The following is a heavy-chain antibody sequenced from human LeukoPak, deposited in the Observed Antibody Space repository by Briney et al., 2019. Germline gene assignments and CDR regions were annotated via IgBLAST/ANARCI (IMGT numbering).Heavy chain of an antibody. CDR1: GVSISSSNSY. Sequence: SETLSLNCTVPGVSISSSNSYWGWIRQPPGKGLEWIGSIYYSGNTYYNASLKSQVSISIDTSKNQFSLKLSSVTAADTAVYYCARAKYCSGGSCYFYYYYMDVWGKGTTVTISS. V-gene: IGHV4-39*01. J-gene: IGHJ6*03. CDR2: IYYSGNT. CDR3: ARAKYCSGGSCYFYYYYMDV. D-gene: IGHD2-15*01.